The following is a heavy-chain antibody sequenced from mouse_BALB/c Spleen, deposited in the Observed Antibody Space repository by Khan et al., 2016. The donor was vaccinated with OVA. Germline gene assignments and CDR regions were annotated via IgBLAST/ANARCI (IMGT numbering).Heavy chain of an antibody. CDR3: AKFTPDYYSMDY. D-gene: IGHD1-1*01. J-gene: IGHJ4*01. Sequence: QVQLKESGPGLVAPSQSLSITCTVSGFSLSSYGVNWVRQPLGKGLEWLGVLWGDGSTNYYSAFVSRLIISKDNSKSQVFLILNGLQTDDTATYNGAKFTPDYYSMDYWGQGTSVTVSS. CDR1: GFSLSSYG. V-gene: IGHV2-3*01. CDR2: LWGDGST.